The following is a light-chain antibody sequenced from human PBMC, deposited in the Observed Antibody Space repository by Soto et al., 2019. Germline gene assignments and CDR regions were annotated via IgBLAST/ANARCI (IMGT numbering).Light chain of an antibody. V-gene: IGKV3-15*01. Sequence: EIVMTQSPATLSVSPGERATLSCRASQSVNINLAWYQQKPGQAPRLLIYGTSTRATGVPARFSGSGSGTEFTLTVSNLQSEDFAVYYCQQYNDCPPLTFGGGTKAAIK. CDR1: QSVNIN. J-gene: IGKJ4*01. CDR3: QQYNDCPPLT. CDR2: GTS.